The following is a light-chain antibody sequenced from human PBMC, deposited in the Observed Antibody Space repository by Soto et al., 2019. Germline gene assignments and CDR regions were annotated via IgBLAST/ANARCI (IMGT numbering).Light chain of an antibody. J-gene: IGKJ5*01. CDR2: DAS. Sequence: AIQLTQSPSSLSASVGDRVTITCRASQGISIALAWYQQKPGKAPKLLIYDASSLESGVPSRFSGSGSGTDFTLTISSLQPEDFAPYYCQQFNSYPPLSFGQGTRLEIK. CDR3: QQFNSYPPLS. CDR1: QGISIA. V-gene: IGKV1-13*02.